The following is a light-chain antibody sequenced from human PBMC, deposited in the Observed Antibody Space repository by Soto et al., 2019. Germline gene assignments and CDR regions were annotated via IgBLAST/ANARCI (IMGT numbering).Light chain of an antibody. V-gene: IGKV3-15*01. CDR1: QSFRGL. Sequence: EFVFTQSPGTLSLSPGERAALSCRASQSFRGLLAWYQQKPGQAQRLLIYGASTRATGIPARCSGSGSGTEFTLTISSLQAEDFAVYYCQQYNNWPPITFGQGTRLEIK. CDR2: GAS. CDR3: QQYNNWPPIT. J-gene: IGKJ5*01.